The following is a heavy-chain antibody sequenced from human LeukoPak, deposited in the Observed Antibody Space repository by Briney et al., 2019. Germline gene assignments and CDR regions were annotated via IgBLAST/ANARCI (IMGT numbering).Heavy chain of an antibody. CDR3: ARDPTVSGIAAAGNDY. CDR2: INPSGGST. V-gene: IGHV1-46*01. D-gene: IGHD6-13*01. J-gene: IGHJ4*02. Sequence: ASVKVSCKASGYTFTSYYMHWVRQAPGQGLEWMGIINPSGGSTSYAQKFQGSVTMTRDTSTSTVYMELSSLRSEDTAVYYCARDPTVSGIAAAGNDYWGQGTLVTVSS. CDR1: GYTFTSYY.